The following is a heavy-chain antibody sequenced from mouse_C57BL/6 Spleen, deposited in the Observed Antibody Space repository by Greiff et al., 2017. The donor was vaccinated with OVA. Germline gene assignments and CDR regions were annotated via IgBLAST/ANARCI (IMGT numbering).Heavy chain of an antibody. V-gene: IGHV1-55*01. CDR3: ARDYDGYYRFAY. CDR2: IYPGSGST. Sequence: VKLQQPGAELVKPGASVKMSCKASGYTFTSYWITWVKQRPGQGLEWIGDIYPGSGSTNYNEKFKSKATLTVDTSSSTAYMQLSSLTSEDSAVYYCARDYDGYYRFAYWGQGTLVTVSA. D-gene: IGHD2-3*01. CDR1: GYTFTSYW. J-gene: IGHJ3*01.